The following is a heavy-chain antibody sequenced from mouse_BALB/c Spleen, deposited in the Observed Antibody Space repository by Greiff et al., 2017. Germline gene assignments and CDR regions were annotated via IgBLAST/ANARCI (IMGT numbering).Heavy chain of an antibody. CDR3: ARSYGSSYYGMDY. V-gene: IGHV1S137*01. D-gene: IGHD1-1*01. Sequence: VQLQQPGAELVRPGVSVKISCKGSGYTFTDYAMHWVKQSHAKSLEWIGVISTYYGDASYNQKFKGKATMTVDKSSSTAYMELARLTSEDSAIYYCARSYGSSYYGMDYWGQGTSVTVSS. CDR1: GYTFTDYA. J-gene: IGHJ4*01. CDR2: ISTYYGDA.